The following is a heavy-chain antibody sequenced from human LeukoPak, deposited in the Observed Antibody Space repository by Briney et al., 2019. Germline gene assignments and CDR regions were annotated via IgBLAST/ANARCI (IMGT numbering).Heavy chain of an antibody. CDR1: GGSISSSSYY. CDR2: IYYSGST. Sequence: SETLSLTCTVSGGSISSSSYYWGWIRQPPGKGLEWIGSIYYSGSTYYNPSLKSRVTISVDRSKNQFSLKLSSVTAADTAVYYCAREGEAGDAFDIWGQGTMVTVSS. V-gene: IGHV4-39*07. J-gene: IGHJ3*02. D-gene: IGHD3-16*01. CDR3: AREGEAGDAFDI.